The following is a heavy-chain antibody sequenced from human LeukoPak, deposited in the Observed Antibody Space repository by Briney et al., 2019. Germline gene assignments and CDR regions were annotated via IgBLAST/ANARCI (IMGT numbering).Heavy chain of an antibody. CDR3: ANGDKKRITMVRGVMQPFDY. CDR2: ISWSGGST. CDR1: GFTVSTNY. Sequence: QPGGSLTLSCAASGFTVSTNYMSWVRQATGKGLEWVSAISWSGGSTYYADSVKGRFTLHRDNSKNTLKLQMNSLRAEDTAVYYCANGDKKRITMVRGVMQPFDYWGQGTLVTVSS. V-gene: IGHV3-23*01. J-gene: IGHJ4*02. D-gene: IGHD3-10*01.